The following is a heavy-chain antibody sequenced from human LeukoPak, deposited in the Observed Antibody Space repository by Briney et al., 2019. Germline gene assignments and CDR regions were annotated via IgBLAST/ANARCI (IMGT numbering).Heavy chain of an antibody. CDR2: ISGSGGTT. V-gene: IGHV3-23*01. CDR3: ASLTDALIDY. Sequence: GGSLRLSCAASGFTFSNYAMSWVRQAPGKGLEWVSAISGSGGTTYYADSVRGRFSISRDNSDNTLFLQMNSLRAEDTAVYYCASLTDALIDYWGQGTLVTVSS. CDR1: GFTFSNYA. D-gene: IGHD7-27*01. J-gene: IGHJ4*02.